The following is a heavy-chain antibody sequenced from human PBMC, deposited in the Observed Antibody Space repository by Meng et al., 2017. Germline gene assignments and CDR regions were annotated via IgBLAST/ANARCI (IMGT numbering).Heavy chain of an antibody. CDR2: MNPNSGNT. V-gene: IGHV1-8*03. Sequence: ASVKVSCKASGYTFTSYDINWVRQATGQGLEWMGWMNPNSGNTGYAQKFQGRVTITRNTSISTAYMELSSLRSEDTAVYYCARYSGYDVSNLDYWGQGTLVTVSS. J-gene: IGHJ4*02. CDR1: GYTFTSYD. CDR3: ARYSGYDVSNLDY. D-gene: IGHD5-12*01.